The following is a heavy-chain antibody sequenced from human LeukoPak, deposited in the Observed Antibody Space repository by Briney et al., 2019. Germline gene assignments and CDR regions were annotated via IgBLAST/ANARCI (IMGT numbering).Heavy chain of an antibody. CDR3: ARIFSGGPTGHAFDI. D-gene: IGHD2-15*01. CDR1: GFTFSSYA. Sequence: GGSLRLSCSASGFTFSSYAMHWVRQAPGKGLEGVAVLAYDGSNKYFADSVKGRFTISRDNAKNSLYLQMNSLRAEDTAVYYCARIFSGGPTGHAFDIWGQGTMVTVSS. J-gene: IGHJ3*02. V-gene: IGHV3-30*03. CDR2: LAYDGSNK.